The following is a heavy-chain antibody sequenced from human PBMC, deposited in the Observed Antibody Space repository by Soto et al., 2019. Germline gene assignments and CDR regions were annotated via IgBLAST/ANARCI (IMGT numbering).Heavy chain of an antibody. V-gene: IGHV3-30-3*01. Sequence: GGSLRLSCAASGFNFSSYAMSWVRQAPGKGLEWVALISYDGSNKYFADSVKGRFTISRDNSNNSLHLQMNSLRAEDTAVYYCAREAAIAGTVPSNWVDSWGHGTLVTVSS. CDR2: ISYDGSNK. CDR3: AREAAIAGTVPSNWVDS. J-gene: IGHJ5*01. D-gene: IGHD6-19*01. CDR1: GFNFSSYA.